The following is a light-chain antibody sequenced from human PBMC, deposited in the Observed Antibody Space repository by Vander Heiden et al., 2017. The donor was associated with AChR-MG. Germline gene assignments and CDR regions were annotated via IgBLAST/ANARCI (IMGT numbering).Light chain of an antibody. V-gene: IGKV3-20*01. CDR2: AAS. J-gene: IGKJ5*01. Sequence: DIVLTQSPGTLSLSPGERATLSCRASQSVSSNFVAWYQHKPGQAPRVLIYAASTRATGIPDRFSGSGSGTDFTLIINRLQPEDFAVYFCQQDGNSPYTFGQGTRLEIK. CDR3: QQDGNSPYT. CDR1: QSVSSNF.